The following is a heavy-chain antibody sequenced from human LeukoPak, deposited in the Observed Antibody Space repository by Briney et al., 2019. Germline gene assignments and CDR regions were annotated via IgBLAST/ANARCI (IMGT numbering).Heavy chain of an antibody. CDR1: GGSFSGYY. V-gene: IGHV4-34*01. CDR3: AGSYSSSWSTETNWFDP. D-gene: IGHD6-13*01. Sequence: SETLSLTCAVYGGSFSGYYWSWIRQPPGKGLEWIGEINHSGSTNYNPSLKSRVTLSVDTSKNQFSLKLSSVTAADTAVYYCAGSYSSSWSTETNWFDPWGQGTLVTVSS. J-gene: IGHJ5*02. CDR2: INHSGST.